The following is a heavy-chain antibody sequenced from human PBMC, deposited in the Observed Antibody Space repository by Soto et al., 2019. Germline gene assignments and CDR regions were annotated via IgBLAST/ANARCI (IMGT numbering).Heavy chain of an antibody. J-gene: IGHJ4*02. V-gene: IGHV3-30*18. CDR1: GFTFSDYA. D-gene: IGHD6-19*01. CDR3: AKGGRQWLVTSDFNY. Sequence: VQLVESGGGVVQPGRSLRLSCAASGFTFSDYAMHWVRQAPGKGLEWVAVVSNDGRNTHYADSVKGRFTISRDSSKNTLSLEMTSLRAEDTAVYYCAKGGRQWLVTSDFNYWGQGALVTVSS. CDR2: VSNDGRNT.